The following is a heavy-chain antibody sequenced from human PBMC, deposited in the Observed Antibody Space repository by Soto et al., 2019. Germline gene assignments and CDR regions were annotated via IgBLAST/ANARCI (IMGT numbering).Heavy chain of an antibody. CDR3: ARANWFFDY. CDR2: IYYSGST. J-gene: IGHJ4*02. Sequence: QVQLQESGPGLVKPSETLSLTCTVSGGSINNHYWSWIRQPPGQGLEWIGYIYYSGSTNYNPSLKSRVTMSVDTSKNQFSLKLRSLTAADKAIYYCARANWFFDYWGQGTLVTVSS. CDR1: GGSINNHY. V-gene: IGHV4-59*11. D-gene: IGHD7-27*01.